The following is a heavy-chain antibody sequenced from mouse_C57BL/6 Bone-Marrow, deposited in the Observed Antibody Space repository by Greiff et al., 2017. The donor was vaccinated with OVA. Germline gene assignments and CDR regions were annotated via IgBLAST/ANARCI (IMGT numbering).Heavy chain of an antibody. V-gene: IGHV1-63*01. J-gene: IGHJ4*01. D-gene: IGHD2-4*01. CDR3: ARGYDYDYAMDY. Sequence: QVQLQQSGAELVRPGTSVKMSCKASGYTFTNYWIGWAKQRPGHGLELIGDIYPGGGYTNYNEKFKGKAPLTADKSSSPAYLQFSSLTSEDSAIYYGARGYDYDYAMDYWGQGTSVTVSS. CDR2: IYPGGGYT. CDR1: GYTFTNYW.